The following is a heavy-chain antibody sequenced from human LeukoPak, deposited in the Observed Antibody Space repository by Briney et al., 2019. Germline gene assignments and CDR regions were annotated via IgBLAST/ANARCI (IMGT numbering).Heavy chain of an antibody. CDR1: GYTFTSYG. CDR3: ARDALNSGTNDY. CDR2: ISAYNGNT. Sequence: GASVKVSCKASGYTFTSYGISWVRQAPGQGLEWMGWISAYNGNTNYAQKFQGRVTMTRDTSTSTVYMELSSLGSEDTAVYYCARDALNSGTNDYWGQGTLVTVSS. V-gene: IGHV1-18*01. D-gene: IGHD1-26*01. J-gene: IGHJ4*02.